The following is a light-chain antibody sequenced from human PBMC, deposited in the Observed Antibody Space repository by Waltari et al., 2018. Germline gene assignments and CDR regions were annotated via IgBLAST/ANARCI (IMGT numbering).Light chain of an antibody. CDR1: SRDIGFYNY. V-gene: IGLV2-14*01. J-gene: IGLJ3*02. CDR2: DVS. Sequence: QSALTQPTSVSGSPGQSITISCTGTSRDIGFYNYVSWYQQYPGKVPQLLISDVSDRPSGFSGRFSGSKSGNTASLTISGLQADDEADYYCNSYTGSSSWVFGGGTKLTVL. CDR3: NSYTGSSSWV.